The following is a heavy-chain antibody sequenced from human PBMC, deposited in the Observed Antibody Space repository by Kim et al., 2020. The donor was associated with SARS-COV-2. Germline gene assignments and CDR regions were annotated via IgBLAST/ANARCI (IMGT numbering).Heavy chain of an antibody. Sequence: NTNPPLKRRGTISVDTSKNQFALKLSSVTAADTAVYYCAAARGSYSDFDYWGQGTLVTVSS. V-gene: IGHV4-59*01. CDR3: AAARGSYSDFDY. J-gene: IGHJ4*02. D-gene: IGHD1-26*01.